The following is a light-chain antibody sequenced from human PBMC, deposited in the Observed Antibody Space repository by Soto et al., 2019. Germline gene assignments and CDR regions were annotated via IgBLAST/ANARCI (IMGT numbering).Light chain of an antibody. Sequence: QSALTQPASVSGSPGQSITISCTGTSSDVGGYNYVSWYQQHPGKAPKLMIYDVSNRPSGVSNRFSGSKSGNTASLTISGRQAEDEADDYYSSYTSSSNLVVFGGGTKLTVL. V-gene: IGLV2-14*01. J-gene: IGLJ2*01. CDR1: SSDVGGYNY. CDR2: DVS. CDR3: SSYTSSSNLVV.